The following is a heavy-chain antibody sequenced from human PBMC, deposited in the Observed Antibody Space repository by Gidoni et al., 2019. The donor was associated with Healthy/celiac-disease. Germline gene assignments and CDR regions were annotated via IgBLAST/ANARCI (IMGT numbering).Heavy chain of an antibody. CDR1: GASFSGYY. D-gene: IGHD3-3*01. J-gene: IGHJ6*02. V-gene: IGHV4-34*01. CDR2: INHSGST. CDR3: ARAGCLESLGSYYYGMDV. Sequence: QVQLQQWVAGLLKPSETLSLTCAVYGASFSGYYWSWIRQPTGKWLEWIGEINHSGSTNYHPSLKSRVTISVDTSKNQFSLKLSSVTAADTAVYYCARAGCLESLGSYYYGMDVWGQGTTVTVSS.